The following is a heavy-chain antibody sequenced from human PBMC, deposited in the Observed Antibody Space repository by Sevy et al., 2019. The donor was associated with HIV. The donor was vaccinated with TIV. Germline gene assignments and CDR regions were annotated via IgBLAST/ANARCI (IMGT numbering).Heavy chain of an antibody. V-gene: IGHV3-30*04. Sequence: GGSLRLSCAASGFTFSSYAMHWVRQAPGKGLEWVSVISYDGSNKYYADSVKGRFTISRDNSKNTLYLQMNSLRAEDTAVYYCARWGESPLSDYFDYWGQGTLVTVSS. CDR3: ARWGESPLSDYFDY. CDR1: GFTFSSYA. J-gene: IGHJ4*02. D-gene: IGHD3-16*01. CDR2: ISYDGSNK.